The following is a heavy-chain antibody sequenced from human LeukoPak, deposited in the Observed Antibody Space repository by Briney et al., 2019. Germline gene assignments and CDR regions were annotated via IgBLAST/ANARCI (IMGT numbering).Heavy chain of an antibody. V-gene: IGHV4-39*01. CDR1: GGSISSSSYY. Sequence: SETLSLTCTVSGGSISSSSYYWGWIRQPPGKGLEWIGSIYYSGSTYYNPSLKSRVTISVDTSKNQFSRKLSSVTAADTAVYYCANYDILTGYYANYWGQGTLVTVSS. CDR3: ANYDILTGYYANY. J-gene: IGHJ4*02. CDR2: IYYSGST. D-gene: IGHD3-9*01.